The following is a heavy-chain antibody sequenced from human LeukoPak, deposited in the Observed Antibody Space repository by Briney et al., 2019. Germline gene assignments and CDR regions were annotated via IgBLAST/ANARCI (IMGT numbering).Heavy chain of an antibody. Sequence: ASVKVSCKASGYTFTGYYMHWVRQAPGQGLEWMGWINPNSGGSNYAQKFQGRVTMTRDTSISTAYMELSRLRSDDTAVYYCARGGISGESSLYLGPDYWGQGTLVTVSS. CDR1: GYTFTGYY. CDR2: INPNSGGS. V-gene: IGHV1-2*02. D-gene: IGHD3-16*02. CDR3: ARGGISGESSLYLGPDY. J-gene: IGHJ4*02.